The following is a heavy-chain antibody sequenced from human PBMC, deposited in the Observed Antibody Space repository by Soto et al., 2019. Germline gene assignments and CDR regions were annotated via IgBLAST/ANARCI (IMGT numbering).Heavy chain of an antibody. CDR2: ISYDGSNK. CDR3: ARAYYHDKSDFDY. Sequence: GGSLRLSCAASGFTFSSYGMHWVRQAPGKGLEWVAVISYDGSNKYYADSVKGRFTISRDNSKSTLYLQMNSLRAEDTAVFYCARAYYHDKSDFDYWGQGTQVTVSS. CDR1: GFTFSSYG. V-gene: IGHV3-30*03. D-gene: IGHD3-22*01. J-gene: IGHJ4*02.